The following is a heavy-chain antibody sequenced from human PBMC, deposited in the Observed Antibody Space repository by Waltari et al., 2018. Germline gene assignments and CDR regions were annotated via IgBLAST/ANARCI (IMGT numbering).Heavy chain of an antibody. CDR3: GIAVAGYYFDY. Sequence: QLQLQESGPGLVKPSETLSLTCTVSGGSISSSSYYWGWIRQPPGKGLEWIGSIYYSGITYYNPSLKSRVTISVDTSKNQFSLKLSSVTAADSAVYFCGIAVAGYYFDYWGQGTLVTVSS. J-gene: IGHJ4*02. V-gene: IGHV4-39*01. D-gene: IGHD6-19*01. CDR1: GGSISSSSYY. CDR2: IYYSGIT.